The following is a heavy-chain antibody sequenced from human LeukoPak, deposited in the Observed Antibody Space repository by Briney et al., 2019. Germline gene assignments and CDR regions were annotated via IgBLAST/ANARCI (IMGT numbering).Heavy chain of an antibody. CDR1: GGSISSYY. CDR2: IYYSGST. J-gene: IGHJ4*02. D-gene: IGHD2-2*01. CDR3: AGSIVVVPAPFDY. Sequence: SETLSLTCTVSGGSISSYYWSWIRQPPGKGLEWIGYIYYSGSTNYNPSLKSRVTISVDTSKNQFSLKLSSVTAADTAVYYCAGSIVVVPAPFDYWGQGTLVTVSS. V-gene: IGHV4-59*01.